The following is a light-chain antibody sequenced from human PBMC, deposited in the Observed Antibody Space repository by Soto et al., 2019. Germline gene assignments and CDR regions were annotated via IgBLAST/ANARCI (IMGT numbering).Light chain of an antibody. CDR1: RSDVGNYNF. CDR2: DVG. CDR3: CSYTSDRPRFYV. J-gene: IGLJ1*01. Sequence: QSVLTQPASVSGSPGQSITISCPGTRSDVGNYNFVSWYQHHPGKAPRLIIYDVGSRPSGVSNRFSGSKSGNTAPLAIYGFQAEDEADYCCSYTSDRPRFYVLGTGPRVTVL. V-gene: IGLV2-14*03.